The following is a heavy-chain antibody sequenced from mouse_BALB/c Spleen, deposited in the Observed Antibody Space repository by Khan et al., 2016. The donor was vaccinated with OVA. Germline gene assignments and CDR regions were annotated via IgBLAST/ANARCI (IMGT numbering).Heavy chain of an antibody. CDR1: GYIFTDYA. Sequence: QIQLVQSGPQLKKPGETVKISCRASGYIFTDYAMHWVRQAPGKVLRWMGWINTETDEATYADDFKGRFAFSLETSATTAYLQINNLKNEDTATYFCAGRFIYWGQGTLVTVSA. J-gene: IGHJ3*01. D-gene: IGHD1-1*01. CDR3: AGRFIY. V-gene: IGHV9-2-1*01. CDR2: INTETDEA.